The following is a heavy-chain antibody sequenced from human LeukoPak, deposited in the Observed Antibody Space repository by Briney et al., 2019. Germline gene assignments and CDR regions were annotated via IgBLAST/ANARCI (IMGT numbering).Heavy chain of an antibody. D-gene: IGHD5-18*01. CDR1: GDSISSYY. CDR2: ISYSGST. CDR3: AREYSYGYGFDY. V-gene: IGHV4-59*12. Sequence: SETLSLTCTVSGDSISSYYWSWIRQPPGKGLEWIGYISYSGSTNYNPSLKSRVTISVDTSKNQFSLKLNSVTAADTALYYCAREYSYGYGFDYWGQGTLVTVSS. J-gene: IGHJ4*02.